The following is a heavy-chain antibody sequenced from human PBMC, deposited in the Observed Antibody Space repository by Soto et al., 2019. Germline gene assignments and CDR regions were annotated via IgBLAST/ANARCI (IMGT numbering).Heavy chain of an antibody. J-gene: IGHJ5*01. CDR3: ARALSFGFFEP. D-gene: IGHD3-10*01. Sequence: QVQLVQSGAEVKKPGASVKVSCKASGYTFTSYGISWVRQAPGQGLEWMGWISAYNGNTNYAQKLQGRVTMTTDTPTNTANMELRSLRSDDTAVYYWARALSFGFFEPWGQGTLVTVSS. V-gene: IGHV1-18*04. CDR1: GYTFTSYG. CDR2: ISAYNGNT.